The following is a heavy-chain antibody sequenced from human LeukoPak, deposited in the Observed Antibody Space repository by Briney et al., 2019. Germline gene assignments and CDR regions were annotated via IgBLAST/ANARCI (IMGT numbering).Heavy chain of an antibody. J-gene: IGHJ6*02. V-gene: IGHV3-66*01. CDR3: ARESPMVRGVMDV. D-gene: IGHD3-10*01. Sequence: GGSLRLSCAAAGLTVSSNYMSWVRQAPGKGLEWVSVIYSGGSTYYADSVKGRFTISRDNSKNTLYLQMDSLRAEGTAVYYCARESPMVRGVMDVWGQGTTVTVSS. CDR2: IYSGGST. CDR1: GLTVSSNY.